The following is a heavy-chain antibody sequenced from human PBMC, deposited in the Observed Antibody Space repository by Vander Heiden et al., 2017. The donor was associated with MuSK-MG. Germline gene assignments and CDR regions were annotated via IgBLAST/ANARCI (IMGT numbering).Heavy chain of an antibody. D-gene: IGHD1-26*01. V-gene: IGHV3-49*03. Sequence: EVQLVESGGGLVQPGRSLRLSCTASGFTFGDYAMSWFRQAPGKGLEWVGFIRSKAYGGTTEYAASVKGRFTISRDDSKSIAYLQMNSLKTEDTAVYYCTRGVVGATPRRDYWGQGTLVTVSS. CDR2: IRSKAYGGTT. CDR3: TRGVVGATPRRDY. J-gene: IGHJ4*02. CDR1: GFTFGDYA.